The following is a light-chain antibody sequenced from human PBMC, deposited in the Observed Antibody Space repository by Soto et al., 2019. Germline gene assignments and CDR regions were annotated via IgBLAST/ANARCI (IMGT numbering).Light chain of an antibody. V-gene: IGKV1-33*01. Sequence: DLQMTQSPSSLSASIGDRVTITCQASPDITNYLNWYQQKPGKPPKLLIYDASNLETGVPSRFSGSGSGTNFTFSINRRQAEDIATEYSQEYDNLPLPFGGGTKVEIK. CDR3: QEYDNLPLP. CDR2: DAS. J-gene: IGKJ4*01. CDR1: PDITNY.